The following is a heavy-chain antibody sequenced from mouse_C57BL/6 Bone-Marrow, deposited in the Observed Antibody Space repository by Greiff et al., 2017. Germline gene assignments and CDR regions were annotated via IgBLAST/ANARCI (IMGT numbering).Heavy chain of an antibody. CDR3: ARDNCYWYFDV. J-gene: IGHJ1*03. CDR2: ISSGSSTI. V-gene: IGHV5-17*01. D-gene: IGHD1-3*01. CDR1: GFTFSDYG. Sequence: EVKLMESGGGLVKPGGSLKLSCAASGFTFSDYGMHWVRQAPEKGLEWVAYISSGSSTIYYADTVKGRFTISRDNAKNTLFLQMTSLRSEDTAMYYCARDNCYWYFDVWGTGTTVTVSS.